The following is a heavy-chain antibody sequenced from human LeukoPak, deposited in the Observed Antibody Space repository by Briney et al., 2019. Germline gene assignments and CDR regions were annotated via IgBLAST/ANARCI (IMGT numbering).Heavy chain of an antibody. V-gene: IGHV3-66*01. D-gene: IGHD6-6*01. CDR3: ARAGPGIAARLFSPGPFLLDY. CDR1: GFTVSSNY. J-gene: IGHJ4*02. CDR2: IYSGGST. Sequence: GGSLRLSCAASGFTVSSNYMSWVRQAPGKGLEWVSVIYSGGSTYYAASEKGRFTIPRDNTKNTLYLQMNSLRAEGTAVYYGARAGPGIAARLFSPGPFLLDYWGQGTLVTVSS.